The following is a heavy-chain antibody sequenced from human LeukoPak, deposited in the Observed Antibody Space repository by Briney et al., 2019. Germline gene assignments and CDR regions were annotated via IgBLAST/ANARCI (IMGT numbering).Heavy chain of an antibody. CDR2: IYYSGST. V-gene: IGHV4-59*08. Sequence: SEALSLTCTVSGGSTSRYYWSWIRQPPGQRLEWLGYIYYSGSTTYNPSLKSRLTMSLDTSKNQISLRLISLTAADTAVYYCARLPGIAAIWGQGTLVSVSS. J-gene: IGHJ4*02. CDR3: ARLPGIAAI. D-gene: IGHD6-13*01. CDR1: GGSTSRYY.